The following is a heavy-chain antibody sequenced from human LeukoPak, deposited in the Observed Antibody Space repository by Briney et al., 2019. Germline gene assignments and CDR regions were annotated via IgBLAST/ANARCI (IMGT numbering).Heavy chain of an antibody. Sequence: GGSLRLSCAASGFKFSSYSMKWVRQASGKGLEWVSFISSSSSYIYYADSLKGRFTISRDNAKNSLYLQMNSLRAEDTAVYYCARGTMFPYYFDYWGQGTLVTVSS. D-gene: IGHD3-10*02. CDR1: GFKFSSYS. V-gene: IGHV3-21*01. J-gene: IGHJ4*02. CDR3: ARGTMFPYYFDY. CDR2: ISSSSSYI.